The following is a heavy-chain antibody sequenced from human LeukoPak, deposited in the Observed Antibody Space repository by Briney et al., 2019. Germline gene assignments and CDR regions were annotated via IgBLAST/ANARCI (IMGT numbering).Heavy chain of an antibody. CDR3: AKVITFGGVNAGLDY. V-gene: IGHV3-48*01. J-gene: IGHJ4*02. Sequence: PGGSLRLSCAASGFTFSSYSMNWVRQAPGKGLEWVSYISSSSSTIYYADSVKGRFTISRDNSKNTLYLQMNSLRAEDTAVYYCAKVITFGGVNAGLDYWGQGTPVTVSS. CDR2: ISSSSSTI. CDR1: GFTFSSYS. D-gene: IGHD3-16*01.